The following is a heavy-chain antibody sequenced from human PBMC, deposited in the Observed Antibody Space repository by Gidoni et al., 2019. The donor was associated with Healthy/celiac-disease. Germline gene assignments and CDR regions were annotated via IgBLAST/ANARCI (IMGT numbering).Heavy chain of an antibody. J-gene: IGHJ3*02. V-gene: IGHV3-21*01. Sequence: EVQLVESGGGLVKPGGSLRLSCAASGFTFSSYSMNWVRQAPGKGLEWVSSISSSSSYIYYADSVKGRFTISRDNAKNSLYLQMNSLRAEDTAVYYCARLISCSSTSCYMGAFDIWGQGTMVTVSS. CDR1: GFTFSSYS. D-gene: IGHD2-2*02. CDR2: ISSSSSYI. CDR3: ARLISCSSTSCYMGAFDI.